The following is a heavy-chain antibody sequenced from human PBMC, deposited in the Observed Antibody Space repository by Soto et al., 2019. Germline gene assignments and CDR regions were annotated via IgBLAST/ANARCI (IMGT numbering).Heavy chain of an antibody. V-gene: IGHV3-30-3*01. Sequence: QVQLVESGGGVVQPGRSLRLSCAASGFTFSSYAMHWVRQAPGKGLEWVAVISYDGSNKYYADSVKGRFTISRDNSKNTLYLQMNSLRAEDTAVYYCARDREYGDYYFDYWGQGTLVTVSS. CDR2: ISYDGSNK. D-gene: IGHD4-17*01. J-gene: IGHJ4*02. CDR1: GFTFSSYA. CDR3: ARDREYGDYYFDY.